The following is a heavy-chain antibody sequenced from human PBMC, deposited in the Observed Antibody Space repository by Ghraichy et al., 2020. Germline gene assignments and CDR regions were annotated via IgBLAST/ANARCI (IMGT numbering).Heavy chain of an antibody. CDR2: INNIDT. CDR1: GYTFTTYG. V-gene: IGHV1-18*04. J-gene: IGHJ3*02. CDR3: VRFGYYDSSGYGFGAFDI. Sequence: ASVKVSCKASGYTFTTYGFSWVRQVPGQGLEWMGWINNIDTNYAQKFQGRVTMTTDTSTSTAYMELRSLRSDDTAVYYCVRFGYYDSSGYGFGAFDIWGQGTMVTVSS. D-gene: IGHD3-22*01.